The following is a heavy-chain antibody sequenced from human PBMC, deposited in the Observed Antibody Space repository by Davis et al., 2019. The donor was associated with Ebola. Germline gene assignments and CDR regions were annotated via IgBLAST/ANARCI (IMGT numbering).Heavy chain of an antibody. Sequence: SETLSLTCTVSGGSISSYYWSWIRQPPGKGLEWIGYIYYSGSTNYNPSLKSRVTISVETSKNQFSLKLSSVTAADTAVYYCARASSSSWYLGYFDLWGRGTLVTVSS. D-gene: IGHD6-13*01. J-gene: IGHJ2*01. CDR2: IYYSGST. CDR1: GGSISSYY. CDR3: ARASSSSWYLGYFDL. V-gene: IGHV4-59*01.